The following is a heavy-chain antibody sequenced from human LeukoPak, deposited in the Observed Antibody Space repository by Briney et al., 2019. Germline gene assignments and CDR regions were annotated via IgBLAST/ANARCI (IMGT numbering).Heavy chain of an antibody. V-gene: IGHV3-21*01. D-gene: IGHD6-19*01. Sequence: GGSLRLSCAASGFTFSSYAMSWVRQAPGKGLEWVSSISSSSSYIYYADSVKGRFTISRDNAKNSLYLQMNSLRAEDTAVYYCAREYSGYSSGWYLDYWGQGTLVTVSS. J-gene: IGHJ4*02. CDR2: ISSSSSYI. CDR1: GFTFSSYA. CDR3: AREYSGYSSGWYLDY.